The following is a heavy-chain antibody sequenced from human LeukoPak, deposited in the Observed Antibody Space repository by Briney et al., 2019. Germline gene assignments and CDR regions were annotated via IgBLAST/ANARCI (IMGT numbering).Heavy chain of an antibody. J-gene: IGHJ4*02. Sequence: GSLRLSCAASGFTFSSYAMSWVRQAPGKGLEWVSGIGDSGGGTYYADSVKGRFTISRDNSKNTLYLQMNSLRADDTAVYYCAKDTSIGRYCTNGVCSPFDYWGQGTLVTVSS. CDR3: AKDTSIGRYCTNGVCSPFDY. D-gene: IGHD2-8*01. CDR2: IGDSGGGT. V-gene: IGHV3-23*01. CDR1: GFTFSSYA.